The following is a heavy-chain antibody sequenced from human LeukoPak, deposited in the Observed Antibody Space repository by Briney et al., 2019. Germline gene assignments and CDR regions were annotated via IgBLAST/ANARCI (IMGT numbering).Heavy chain of an antibody. J-gene: IGHJ5*02. CDR1: GGSISSGDYY. CDR3: ARIYSSGGNWFDP. V-gene: IGHV4-30-4*08. Sequence: KSSQTLSLTCTVSGGSISSGDYYWSWIRQPPGKGLEWIGYIYYSGSTYYNPSLKSRVTISVDTSKNQFSLKLSSVTAADTAVYYCARIYSSGGNWFDPWGQGTLVTVSS. D-gene: IGHD6-25*01. CDR2: IYYSGST.